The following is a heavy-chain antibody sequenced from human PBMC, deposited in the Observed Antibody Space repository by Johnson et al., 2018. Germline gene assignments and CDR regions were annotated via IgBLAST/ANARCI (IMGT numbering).Heavy chain of an antibody. V-gene: IGHV1-69*01. CDR2: IIPIFGTA. D-gene: IGHD6-13*01. Sequence: QVQLVQSGAEVKKPGSSVKVSCKASGGTFSSYAISWVRQAPGQGLEWMGGIIPIFGTANYAQKFQGRVTITADESTSTAYMALSSLRSEDTAVYYCARNRQLIDYYYYYYMDVWGKGTTVTVSS. J-gene: IGHJ6*03. CDR1: GGTFSSYA. CDR3: ARNRQLIDYYYYYYMDV.